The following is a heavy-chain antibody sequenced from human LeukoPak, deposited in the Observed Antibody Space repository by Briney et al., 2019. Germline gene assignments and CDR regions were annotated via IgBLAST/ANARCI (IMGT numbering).Heavy chain of an antibody. CDR1: GFTLTSDK. D-gene: IGHD1-1*01. V-gene: IGHV3-74*01. J-gene: IGHJ3*02. CDR3: ARGSSNWNNAFDI. Sequence: GGSLRLSCAVSGFTLTSDKMPWVRQAPGKGLVWVSRFDTDGSSTTYADSVRGRFTISRDNAKNTLYLQMNSLRAEDTAVYYCARGSSNWNNAFDIWGQGTMVTVSS. CDR2: FDTDGSST.